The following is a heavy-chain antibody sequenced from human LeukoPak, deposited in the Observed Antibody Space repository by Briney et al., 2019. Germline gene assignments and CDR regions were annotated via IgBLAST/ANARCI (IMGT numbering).Heavy chain of an antibody. CDR3: AKGSGSGWYGWFAP. J-gene: IGHJ5*02. CDR2: ISGRGGST. CDR1: GFTFSDYY. Sequence: QAGGSLRLSCAASGFTFSDYYMSWVRQAPGKGLEWVSAISGRGGSTYYADSVKGRFTISRDQSKNTLYLQMNSLRAEDTAVYYCAKGSGSGWYGWFAPWGQGTLVTVSS. V-gene: IGHV3-23*01. D-gene: IGHD6-19*01.